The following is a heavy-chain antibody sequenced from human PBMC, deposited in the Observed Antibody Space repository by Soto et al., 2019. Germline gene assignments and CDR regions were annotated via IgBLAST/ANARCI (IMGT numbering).Heavy chain of an antibody. D-gene: IGHD2-21*01. Sequence: QVQLVESVGCVVQPGRSLRLSCAASGFTFSSYGMHWVRQAPGKGLEWVAVISYDGSNKYYADSVKGRFTISRDNSKNTLYLQMNSLRAEDTAVYYCAYSAGSDYWGQGTLVTVSS. J-gene: IGHJ4*02. CDR1: GFTFSSYG. CDR3: AYSAGSDY. CDR2: ISYDGSNK. V-gene: IGHV3-30*03.